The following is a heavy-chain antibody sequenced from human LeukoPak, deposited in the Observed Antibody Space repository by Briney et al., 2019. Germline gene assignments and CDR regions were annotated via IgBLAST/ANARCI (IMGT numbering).Heavy chain of an antibody. V-gene: IGHV4-59*10. CDR1: GGSFSGYY. D-gene: IGHD2-8*02. J-gene: IGHJ4*02. Sequence: PSETLSLTCAVYGGSFSGYYWSWIRQPAGKGLEWIGRIYTRGTTNYNPSLKSRVTISVDTSKNQFSLKLSSVTAADTAVYYCARGYWFYFDYWGQGTLVTVSS. CDR3: ARGYWFYFDY. CDR2: IYTRGTT.